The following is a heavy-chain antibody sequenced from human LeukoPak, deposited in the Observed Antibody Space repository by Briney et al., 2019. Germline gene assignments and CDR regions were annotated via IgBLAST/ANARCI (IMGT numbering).Heavy chain of an antibody. D-gene: IGHD3-22*01. V-gene: IGHV1-69*05. CDR1: GGSFSSSA. CDR2: IIPIFGTA. Sequence: GASVKVSCKASGGSFSSSAISWVRQAPGQGLEWMGRIIPIFGTANYAQKFQGRVTITTDESTSTAYMELSSLRSEDTAVYYCASPNRRDYYDSSGLNYWGQGTLVTVSS. CDR3: ASPNRRDYYDSSGLNY. J-gene: IGHJ4*02.